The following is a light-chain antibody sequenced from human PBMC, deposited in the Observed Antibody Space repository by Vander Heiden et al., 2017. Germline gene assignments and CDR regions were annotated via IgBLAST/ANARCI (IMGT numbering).Light chain of an antibody. CDR2: SNN. CDR1: SPHIGSNT. V-gene: IGLV1-44*01. CDR3: AAWDDSLNGNYV. Sequence: QSVLPQPPSASGHPGHRFTIPCSRRSPHIGSNTVNWYQQRPGTAPKLLIYSNNQRPSGVPDRFSGSKSGTSASLAISGLQSEDEADYYCAAWDDSLNGNYVFGTGTKVTVL. J-gene: IGLJ1*01.